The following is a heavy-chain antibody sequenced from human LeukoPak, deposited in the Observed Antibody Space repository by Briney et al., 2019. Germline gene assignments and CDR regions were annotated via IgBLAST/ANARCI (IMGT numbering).Heavy chain of an antibody. CDR3: ARGRYTSGWYPDYFDY. CDR1: GFTFSSSW. D-gene: IGHD6-19*01. V-gene: IGHV3-7*01. Sequence: GGSLRLSCAASGFTFSSSWMSWVRQASGKGLEWAGNIKQDGSDKYYVASVKGRFTIPRDNAKNSLYLQMSSLRAEDAAVYYCARGRYTSGWYPDYFDYWGQGTLVTVSS. J-gene: IGHJ4*02. CDR2: IKQDGSDK.